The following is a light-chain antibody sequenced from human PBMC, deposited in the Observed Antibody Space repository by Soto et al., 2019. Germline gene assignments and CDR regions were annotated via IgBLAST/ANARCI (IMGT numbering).Light chain of an antibody. CDR1: QSISSSY. CDR3: QQYGSSPYT. V-gene: IGKV3-20*01. CDR2: GTS. J-gene: IGKJ2*01. Sequence: ETVLTQSPGTLSWSPGERATLSCWASQSISSSYLAWYQQKPGQSPRLLIYGTSNRATGIPDRFSGSGSGTDFTLTISRLEPEDFAVYFCQQYGSSPYTFGQGTKVEI.